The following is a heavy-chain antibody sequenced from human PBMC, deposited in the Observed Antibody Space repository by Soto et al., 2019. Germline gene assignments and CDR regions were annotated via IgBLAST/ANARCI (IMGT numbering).Heavy chain of an antibody. D-gene: IGHD3-3*01. V-gene: IGHV4-59*01. J-gene: IGHJ6*02. Sequence: SETLSLTCNVSGGSISDFYWSWIRQSPGKRLEWIGYLYYTGSTNYNPALKSRVTISLDTSKNQFSLKVRSVTAADTAVYYCARGGGYDFRSSQAPPIDVWGQGTTVTVSS. CDR1: GGSISDFY. CDR2: LYYTGST. CDR3: ARGGGYDFRSSQAPPIDV.